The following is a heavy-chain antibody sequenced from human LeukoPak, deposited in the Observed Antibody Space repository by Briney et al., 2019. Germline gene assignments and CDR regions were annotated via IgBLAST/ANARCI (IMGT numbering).Heavy chain of an antibody. CDR2: IYYSGST. D-gene: IGHD2-15*01. J-gene: IGHJ6*03. CDR1: GGSISSSSYY. Sequence: SETLSLTCTVSGGSISSSSYYWGWIRQPPGKGLEWIGSIYYSGSTYYNPSLKSRVTISVDTSKNQFSLKLSSVTVADTAVYYCARATDCSGGSCSEYYYYYMDVWGKGTTVTISS. V-gene: IGHV4-39*01. CDR3: ARATDCSGGSCSEYYYYYMDV.